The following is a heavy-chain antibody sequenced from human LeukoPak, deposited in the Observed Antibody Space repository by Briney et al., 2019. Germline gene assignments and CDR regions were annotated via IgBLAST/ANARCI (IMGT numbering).Heavy chain of an antibody. CDR2: ISSTSSST. Sequence: PGGSLRLSCATSGFNFGGYSMNWVRQAPGKGLEWVSYISSTSSSTYYADSVKGRFTISRDYAKNSLYLQMNSLRAEDTAVFYCAKSFDNWGQVTLVTVSS. CDR1: GFNFGGYS. J-gene: IGHJ4*02. CDR3: AKSFDN. V-gene: IGHV3-48*04.